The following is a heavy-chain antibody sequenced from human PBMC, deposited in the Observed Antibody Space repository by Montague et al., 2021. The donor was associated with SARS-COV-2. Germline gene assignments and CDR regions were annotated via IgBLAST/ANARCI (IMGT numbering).Heavy chain of an antibody. D-gene: IGHD1-1*01. J-gene: IGHJ4*02. Sequence: SETLSLTCSVSGGSISSYYWSWIRQPPGKGLEWIGYVYYTGSTKYNPSLKTRVTLSLDTPKKHCSLKLKSVTAADTAVYYCARAQNTCFIANFWNYFEVWGQGALVTVSS. CDR1: GGSISSYY. CDR2: VYYTGST. CDR3: ARAQNTCFIANFWNYFEV. V-gene: IGHV4-59*01.